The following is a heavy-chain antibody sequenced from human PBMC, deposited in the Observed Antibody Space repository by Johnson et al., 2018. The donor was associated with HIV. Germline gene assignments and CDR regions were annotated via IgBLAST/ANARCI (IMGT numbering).Heavy chain of an antibody. CDR2: ISGSGGST. CDR1: GFTFSSYA. D-gene: IGHD3-10*01. CDR3: AKDGYYYGSGSYYNDAFDI. J-gene: IGHJ3*02. Sequence: EVQLLESGGGLVQPGGSLRLSCAASGFTFSSYAMSWVRQAPGKGLEWVSAISGSGGSTYYADSVKGRFTISRDNSKNTLYLQMNSLRAEDTAVYYCAKDGYYYGSGSYYNDAFDIWGQGTMVTVSS. V-gene: IGHV3-23*01.